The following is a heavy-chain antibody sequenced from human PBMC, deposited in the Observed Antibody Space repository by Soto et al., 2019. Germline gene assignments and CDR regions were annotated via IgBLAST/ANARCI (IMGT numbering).Heavy chain of an antibody. J-gene: IGHJ4*02. V-gene: IGHV3-23*01. Sequence: GGSLRLSCAASGFSFSSYAMSWVRQAPGKGLEWVSAISDSGGSTYYAEFVKGRFTISRDKSKNTLYLQMNSLRAEDTAVYYCAKDRGIKIPDYWGQGTLVTVSS. CDR2: ISDSGGST. CDR3: AKDRGIKIPDY. D-gene: IGHD3-16*01. CDR1: GFSFSSYA.